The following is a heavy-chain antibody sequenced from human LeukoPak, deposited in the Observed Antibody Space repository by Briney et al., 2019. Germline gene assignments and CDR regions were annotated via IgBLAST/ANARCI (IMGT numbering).Heavy chain of an antibody. CDR1: GFTFSRYT. CDR3: AELGITMIGGV. CDR2: ISSSSSYI. J-gene: IGHJ6*04. D-gene: IGHD3-10*02. Sequence: PGGSLRLSCAASGFTFSRYTMNWVRQAPEKGLEWVSSISSSSSYIYYADSVKGRFTTSRHNAKNSLYLQMNSLRAEDTAVYYCAELGITMIGGVWGKGTTVTISS. V-gene: IGHV3-21*01.